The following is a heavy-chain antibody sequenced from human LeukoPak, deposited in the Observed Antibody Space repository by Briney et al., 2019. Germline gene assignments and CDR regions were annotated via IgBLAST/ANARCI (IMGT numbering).Heavy chain of an antibody. CDR2: IYYSGST. CDR1: GGSISSYY. D-gene: IGHD6-13*01. J-gene: IGHJ6*02. CDR3: AAGRKIAAAMKSYYYYGMDV. Sequence: SGTLSLTCTVSGGSISSYYWSWIRQPPGKGLEWSGHIYYSGSTNYNPSLKSRVTISVDTSKNQFSLKMSSVSAADTAVYYCAAGRKIAAAMKSYYYYGMDVWGQGTTVTVSS. V-gene: IGHV4-59*01.